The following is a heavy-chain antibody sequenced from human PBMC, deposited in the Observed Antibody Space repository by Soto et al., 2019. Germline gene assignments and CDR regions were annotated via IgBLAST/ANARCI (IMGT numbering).Heavy chain of an antibody. D-gene: IGHD3-3*01. CDR3: GERGGGIYDFWSGYPLYYYYYMDV. V-gene: IGHV3-30*18. J-gene: IGHJ6*03. Sequence: QVQLVESGGGVVQPGRSLRLSCAASGFTFSSYGMHWVRQAPGKGLEWVAVISYDGSNKYYADSVKGRFTISRDNSKNTLYLQKNSLRAEDTAVYYCGERGGGIYDFWSGYPLYYYYYMDVWGKGTTVTVSS. CDR2: ISYDGSNK. CDR1: GFTFSSYG.